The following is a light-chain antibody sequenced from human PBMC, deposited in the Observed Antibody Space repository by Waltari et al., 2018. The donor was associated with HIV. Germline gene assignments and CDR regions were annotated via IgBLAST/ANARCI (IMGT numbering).Light chain of an antibody. J-gene: IGLJ3*02. V-gene: IGLV1-40*01. Sequence: QSVLTQPPSVSGAPGQRVTVSCTGIGTNTGAGYDVHRYQQSPGPAPTGLIYATPPRPSGVPDRFTGSKSGSSSSLVITGLQAEDEADYYCHSYDSSLSGSVFGGGTKLTVL. CDR2: ATP. CDR3: HSYDSSLSGSV. CDR1: GTNTGAGYD.